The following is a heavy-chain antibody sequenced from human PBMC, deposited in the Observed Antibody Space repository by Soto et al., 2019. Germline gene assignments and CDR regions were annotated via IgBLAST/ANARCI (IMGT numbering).Heavy chain of an antibody. D-gene: IGHD2-21*02. V-gene: IGHV4-31*03. Sequence: QVQLQESVPGLVKPSQTLSLTCTVSGGSISSGGYYWSWIRQHPGKGLEWIGYIYYSGSTYYNPSLKSRVTISVDTSKNQFSLKLSSVTAADTAVYYCARVGTVTAKQYGMDVWGQGTTVTVSS. CDR3: ARVGTVTAKQYGMDV. CDR2: IYYSGST. CDR1: GGSISSGGYY. J-gene: IGHJ6*02.